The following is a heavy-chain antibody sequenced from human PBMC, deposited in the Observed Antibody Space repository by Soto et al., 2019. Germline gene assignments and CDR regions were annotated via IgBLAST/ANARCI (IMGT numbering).Heavy chain of an antibody. V-gene: IGHV3-30-3*01. CDR3: ARAPFRRGYLKYNFDY. D-gene: IGHD3-3*01. CDR1: GFTFSSYA. CDR2: ISYDGSNK. J-gene: IGHJ4*02. Sequence: LRLSCAASGFTFSSYAMHWVRQAPGKGLEWVAVISYDGSNKYYADSVKGRLTISRDNSKNTLYLQMNSLRAEDTAVYYCARAPFRRGYLKYNFDYWGQGTLVTVS.